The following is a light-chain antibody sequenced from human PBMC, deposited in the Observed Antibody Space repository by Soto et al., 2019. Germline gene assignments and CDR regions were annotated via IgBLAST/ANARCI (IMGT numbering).Light chain of an antibody. CDR3: QHYNSYSEA. Sequence: DIQMTQSPSTLSGSVGDRVTITCRASQTISSWLAWYQQKPGKAPKLLIYKASTLKSGVPSRFSGSGSGTEFTLTISSLQPADFATYHCQHYNSYSEALGQGTTVDIK. J-gene: IGKJ1*01. CDR1: QTISSW. CDR2: KAS. V-gene: IGKV1-5*03.